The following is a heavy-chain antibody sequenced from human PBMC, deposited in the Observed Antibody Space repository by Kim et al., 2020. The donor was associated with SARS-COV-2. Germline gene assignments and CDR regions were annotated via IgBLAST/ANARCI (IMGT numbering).Heavy chain of an antibody. CDR2: IYSDGST. J-gene: IGHJ5*02. CDR3: ARAPGGAAAWVWFDP. Sequence: GGSLRLSCAASGFTVSSNYMSWVRQAPGKGLEWVSVIYSDGSTYYADSVKGRFTISRDNSKNTLYLQMNSLRAEDTAVYYCARAPGGAAAWVWFDPWGQGTLVTVSS. CDR1: GFTVSSNY. D-gene: IGHD6-13*01. V-gene: IGHV3-53*01.